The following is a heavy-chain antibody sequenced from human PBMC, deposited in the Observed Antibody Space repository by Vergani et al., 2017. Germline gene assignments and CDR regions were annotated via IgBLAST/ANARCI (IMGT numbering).Heavy chain of an antibody. Sequence: QVQLQESGPGLVKASETLSLTCTVSGGSITSGSYYWGWIRQAPGKGLEWVSYISSSGSTIYYADSVKGRFTISRDNAKNSLYLQMNSLRAEDTAVYYCAREGRSGGMDVWGQGTTVTVSS. CDR2: ISSSGSTI. CDR3: AREGRSGGMDV. CDR1: GGSITSGSYY. D-gene: IGHD3-3*01. J-gene: IGHJ6*02. V-gene: IGHV3-11*04.